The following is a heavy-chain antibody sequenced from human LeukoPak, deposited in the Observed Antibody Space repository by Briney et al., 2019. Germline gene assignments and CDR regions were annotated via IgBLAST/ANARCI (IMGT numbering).Heavy chain of an antibody. CDR2: ISGSGGST. Sequence: PGGSLRLSCAASGFTFSSYAMSWVRQAPGKGLEWVSAISGSGGSTYYADSVKGRLTISRDNSKNTLYLQMNSLRAEDTAVYYCAKPLDIGYCSSTSCYAFDYWGQGTLVTVSS. V-gene: IGHV3-23*01. D-gene: IGHD2-2*01. CDR1: GFTFSSYA. CDR3: AKPLDIGYCSSTSCYAFDY. J-gene: IGHJ4*02.